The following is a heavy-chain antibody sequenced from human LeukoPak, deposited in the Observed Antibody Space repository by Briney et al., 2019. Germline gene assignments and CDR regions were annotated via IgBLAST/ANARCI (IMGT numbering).Heavy chain of an antibody. Sequence: GGYLRVSCVVSEITLSNDGMSWGRQAPGKGLGWVAGISGSGGSTNYADSVKGRFTISRDNPKNTLYLQMNSLRAEDTAVYFCAKRGVVIRVILVGFHKEAYYFDSWGQGALVTVSS. CDR2: ISGSGGST. CDR1: EITLSNDG. D-gene: IGHD3-22*01. V-gene: IGHV3-23*01. CDR3: AKRGVVIRVILVGFHKEAYYFDS. J-gene: IGHJ4*02.